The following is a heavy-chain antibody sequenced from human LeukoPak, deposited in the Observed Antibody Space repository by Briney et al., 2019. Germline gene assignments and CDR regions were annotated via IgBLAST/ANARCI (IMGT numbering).Heavy chain of an antibody. Sequence: GGSLRLSCVPSGFTLDVFAVHWVRHAPGKAREWVSGLSWNSGSIGDADSVKGRFTISRDDAKNSLYLQMNSLRAEDTALYFCAKDAWRRVFYYGMDVWGQGTTVAVSS. J-gene: IGHJ6*02. CDR2: LSWNSGSI. V-gene: IGHV3-9*01. CDR1: GFTLDVFA. D-gene: IGHD5-12*01. CDR3: AKDAWRRVFYYGMDV.